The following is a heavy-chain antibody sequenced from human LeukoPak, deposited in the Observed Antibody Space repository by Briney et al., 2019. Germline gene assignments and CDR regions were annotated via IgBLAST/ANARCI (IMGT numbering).Heavy chain of an antibody. D-gene: IGHD2-2*01. V-gene: IGHV4-59*08. Sequence: SETLSLTCTVSGGSISPYYWSWIRQPPGKGLEWIGYIYYSGSTNYNPSLKSRVTISVDTSKKQLSLQLSSVTAADTAVYYCARTNIEPARSSFDPWGQGTLVTVSS. CDR3: ARTNIEPARSSFDP. CDR2: IYYSGST. CDR1: GGSISPYY. J-gene: IGHJ5*02.